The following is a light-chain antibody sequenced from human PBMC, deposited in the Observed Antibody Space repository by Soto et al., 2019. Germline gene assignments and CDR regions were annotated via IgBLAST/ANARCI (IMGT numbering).Light chain of an antibody. CDR2: GAS. V-gene: IGKV3-20*01. Sequence: EIVLTQSPGTLALSPGEGATLSCRASQSVSKYLAWYQQKPGQAPRLLIYGASSRATGIPDSFSGSGSVTDFTLTISRLEPEDFAVYFCQQYGGSPQTFGHGTKVEIK. CDR3: QQYGGSPQT. J-gene: IGKJ1*01. CDR1: QSVSKY.